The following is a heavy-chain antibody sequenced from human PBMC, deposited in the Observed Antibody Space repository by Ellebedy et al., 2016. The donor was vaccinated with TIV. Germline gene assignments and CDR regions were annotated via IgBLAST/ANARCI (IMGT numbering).Heavy chain of an antibody. J-gene: IGHJ4*02. CDR3: ARDKVVEATLLDC. Sequence: GESLKISCAASGFTFSSYWMSWVRQAPGKGLEWVANIKQDGSEKYYVDSVKGRFTISRDNAKNSLYLQMNSLRAEDTAVYYCARDKVVEATLLDCWGQGTLVTVSS. D-gene: IGHD1-26*01. CDR1: GFTFSSYW. V-gene: IGHV3-7*01. CDR2: IKQDGSEK.